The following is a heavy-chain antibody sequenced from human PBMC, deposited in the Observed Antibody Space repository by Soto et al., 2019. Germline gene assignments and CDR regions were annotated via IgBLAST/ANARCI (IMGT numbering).Heavy chain of an antibody. J-gene: IGHJ4*02. CDR2: ISSDGSVK. V-gene: IGHV3-30*03. D-gene: IGHD2-8*02. CDR1: GFTFSRYG. CDR3: TGEVASGY. Sequence: QVQMAESGGGVGQPERSLRLSCAASGFTFSRYGMHWVRQAPGKGLEWVAVISSDGSVKFYADSVKGRFTISRDNSKSTLYLQMDSLRVEDTAAYYCTGEVASGYWGQGTPVTVSS.